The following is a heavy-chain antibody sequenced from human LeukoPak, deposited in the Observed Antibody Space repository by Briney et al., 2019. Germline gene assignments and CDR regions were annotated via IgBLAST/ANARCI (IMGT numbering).Heavy chain of an antibody. D-gene: IGHD2-15*01. J-gene: IGHJ4*02. V-gene: IGHV1-3*01. CDR1: GYTFITYV. Sequence: GASVKVSCKASGYTFITYVMHWVRQAPGQRLEWMGWLNAGNGLTKYSQKFQGTVTITRDTSASTAYMELSSLRSEDTAVYYCATSRNSARGIDYWGQGTLVPVSS. CDR3: ATSRNSARGIDY. CDR2: LNAGNGLT.